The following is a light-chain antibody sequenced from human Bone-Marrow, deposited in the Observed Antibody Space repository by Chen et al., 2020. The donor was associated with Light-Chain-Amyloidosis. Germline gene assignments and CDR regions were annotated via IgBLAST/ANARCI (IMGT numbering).Light chain of an antibody. CDR2: EVT. CDR1: SSDVGGDNH. Sequence: QSALTQPASVSGSPGQSITISCPGTSSDVGGDNHVSWYQQHPDKAPKLMIDEVTNRPSWVPDRVSGSKSDNTASLTISGLQTEDEADYYCSSYTITNTLVFGSGTRVTVL. V-gene: IGLV2-14*01. CDR3: SSYTITNTLV. J-gene: IGLJ1*01.